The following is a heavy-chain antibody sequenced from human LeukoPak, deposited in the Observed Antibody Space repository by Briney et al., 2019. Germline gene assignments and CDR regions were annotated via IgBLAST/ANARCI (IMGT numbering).Heavy chain of an antibody. CDR1: GFPFSSYG. CDR2: IQNDASTE. V-gene: IGHV3-30*03. D-gene: IGHD2-21*01. J-gene: IGHJ4*02. Sequence: GRSLRLSCAASGFPFSSYGMHWVRQAPGKGLEWVAVIQNDASTENFADSVKGRFTISRDNSKNTVFLQMNSLRVEDMAVYYCARELSQIVWGGLDYGGQGTLVSVSS. CDR3: ARELSQIVWGGLDY.